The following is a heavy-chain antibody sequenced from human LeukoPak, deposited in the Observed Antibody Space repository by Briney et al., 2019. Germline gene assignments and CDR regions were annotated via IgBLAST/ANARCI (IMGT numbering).Heavy chain of an antibody. CDR2: ISGSAYTT. D-gene: IGHD2-8*01. J-gene: IGHJ4*02. V-gene: IGHV3-23*01. CDR3: ATRYCTNGVCYMAPLA. Sequence: GGSLRLSCATSGFNFRTYGMSWIRQAPGKGLEWVAGISGSAYTTHYAGSVKGRFTISRDNSKNTLFLQMDSLRAEDTAVYYCATRYCTNGVCYMAPLAWGQGTLVTVSS. CDR1: GFNFRTYG.